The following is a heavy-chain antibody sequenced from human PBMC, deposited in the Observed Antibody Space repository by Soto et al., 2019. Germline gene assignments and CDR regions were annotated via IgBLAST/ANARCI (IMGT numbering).Heavy chain of an antibody. D-gene: IGHD5-18*01. J-gene: IGHJ4*02. Sequence: QVQLVQSGAEVTKPGASVKVSCKASGYTFTSYGISWVRQAPGQGLEWMGWISAYNGNTNYAQTLQGRVNMTTDTSTSKAYMEMSSLRSDDTAVYYCTRSAPDVDTAMVMAWYCDYWGKGTMVTVSA. CDR3: TRSAPDVDTAMVMAWYCDY. V-gene: IGHV1-18*01. CDR1: GYTFTSYG. CDR2: ISAYNGNT.